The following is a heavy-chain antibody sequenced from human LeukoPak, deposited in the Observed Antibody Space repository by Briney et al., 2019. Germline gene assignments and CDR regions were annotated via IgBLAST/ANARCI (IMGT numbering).Heavy chain of an antibody. V-gene: IGHV4-59*01. CDR2: ISYSGNT. J-gene: IGHJ5*01. CDR1: GDSINSYY. Sequence: SETLSLTCTVSGDSINSYYWSWIRQPPGKGLGWVGFISYSGNTQYNPSLESRVTISVDTSNNQLSLELSSVTAADTAVYYCARECRSSGWFESWGPGTLVTVSS. CDR3: ARECRSSGWFES. D-gene: IGHD6-19*01.